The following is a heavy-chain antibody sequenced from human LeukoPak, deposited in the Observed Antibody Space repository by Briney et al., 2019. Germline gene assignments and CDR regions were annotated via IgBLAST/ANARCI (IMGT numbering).Heavy chain of an antibody. CDR2: IWYDGSNK. D-gene: IGHD3-10*01. CDR3: ARGSGNYYTRFDY. J-gene: IGHJ4*02. CDR1: GFTFSDYW. V-gene: IGHV3-33*08. Sequence: GGSLRLSCAASGFTFSDYWVSWVRQAPGKGLEWVAVIWYDGSNKYYADSVKGRFTISRDNSKNTLYLQMNSLRAEDTALYYCARGSGNYYTRFDYWGQGTLVTVSS.